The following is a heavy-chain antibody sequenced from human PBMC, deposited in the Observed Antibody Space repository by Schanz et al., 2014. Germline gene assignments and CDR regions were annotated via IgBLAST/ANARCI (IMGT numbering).Heavy chain of an antibody. CDR3: ARGVLGSGYRQQYYFDH. CDR1: GGSINSYY. V-gene: IGHV4-59*12. J-gene: IGHJ4*02. Sequence: QMQLQESGPGLVKPSETLSLTCTVSGGSINSYYWNWIRQSPGRGLEWIGYMYYSGSTNYNPSLNSRVTISVDTSKNQFSLKVTSVTPADTAVYYCARGVLGSGYRQQYYFDHWGQGTLVTVSS. D-gene: IGHD3-3*01. CDR2: MYYSGST.